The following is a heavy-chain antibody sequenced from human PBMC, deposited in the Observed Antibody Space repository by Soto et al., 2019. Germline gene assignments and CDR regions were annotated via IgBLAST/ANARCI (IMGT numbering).Heavy chain of an antibody. CDR2: IYYSGSS. Sequence: AETLSLTCTVSGGSISSYYWSWIRQPPGKVLEWIGYIYYSGSSNYNPSLKSRVTISVDTSKNQFSLKLSSVTAADTAVYYCASAWGIVVVGAASQYYYYGMDVWGQGTTVTVSS. D-gene: IGHD2-2*01. CDR1: GGSISSYY. CDR3: ASAWGIVVVGAASQYYYYGMDV. J-gene: IGHJ6*02. V-gene: IGHV4-59*01.